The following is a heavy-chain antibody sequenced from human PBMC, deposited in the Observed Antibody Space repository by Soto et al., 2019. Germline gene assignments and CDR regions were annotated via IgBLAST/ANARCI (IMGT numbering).Heavy chain of an antibody. CDR3: ARDFTKLGYCSSTSCRSKFYGMDV. Sequence: ASAKVSCKASGYTFSSYYMHWVRQAPGQGLEWMGIINPSGGSTSYAQKFQGRVTMTRDTSTSTVYMELSSLRSEDTAVYYCARDFTKLGYCSSTSCRSKFYGMDVWGQATTVTAPQ. V-gene: IGHV1-46*01. CDR2: INPSGGST. D-gene: IGHD2-2*01. CDR1: GYTFSSYY. J-gene: IGHJ6*01.